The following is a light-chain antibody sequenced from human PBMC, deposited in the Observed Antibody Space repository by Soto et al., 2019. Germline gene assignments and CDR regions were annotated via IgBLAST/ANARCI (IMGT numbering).Light chain of an antibody. J-gene: IGKJ1*01. V-gene: IGKV3-20*01. Sequence: EIVLTQSPGARSLSPGEGATLSCRASQSVSSSYLAWYQQKPGQAPRLLIYGASSRATGIPDRFSGSGSGTDFTLTISRLEPEDFAVYYCQQYGSSPRTFGQGTKVDIK. CDR2: GAS. CDR3: QQYGSSPRT. CDR1: QSVSSSY.